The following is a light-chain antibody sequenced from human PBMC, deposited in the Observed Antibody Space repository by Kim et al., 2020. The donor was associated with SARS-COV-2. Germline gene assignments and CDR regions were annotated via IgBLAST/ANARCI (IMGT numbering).Light chain of an antibody. CDR3: QVWDSGSDHWV. V-gene: IGLV3-21*04. CDR1: DSGAKR. J-gene: IGLJ3*02. CDR2: YET. Sequence: APGKTATSSGGGDDSGAKRVHWYQQKPGQAPVLVIYYETDRPSGIPERVSASNAGNTATLTVSRVEAGDEADYYCQVWDSGSDHWVFGGGTQLTGL.